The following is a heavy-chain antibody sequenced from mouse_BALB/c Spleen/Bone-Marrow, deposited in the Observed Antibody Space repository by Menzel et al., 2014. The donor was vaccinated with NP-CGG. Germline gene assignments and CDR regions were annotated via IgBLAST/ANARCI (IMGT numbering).Heavy chain of an antibody. CDR3: ARDIGGITLDY. CDR1: GFTFTDYY. Sequence: EVKVVESGGGLVQPGGSLRLSCATPGFTFTDYYMNWVRQPPGKALEWLGFIRNKANGYTTEFSASVKGRFTISRDNSQSILYLQMNTLRAEDSATYYCARDIGGITLDYWGQGTTLTVSS. CDR2: IRNKANGYTT. V-gene: IGHV7-3*02. J-gene: IGHJ2*01. D-gene: IGHD1-1*01.